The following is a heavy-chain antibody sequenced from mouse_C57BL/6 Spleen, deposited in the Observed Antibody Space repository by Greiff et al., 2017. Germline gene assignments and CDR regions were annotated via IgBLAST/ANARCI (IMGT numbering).Heavy chain of an antibody. CDR1: GFTFSSYA. CDR2: ISDCCSYT. V-gene: IGHV5-4*01. CDR3: ARESSYYAMDY. Sequence: EVQGVESGRGLVKPGGSLKLSCAASGFTFSSYAMSWVRQTPDKRLEWVATISDCCSYTSYHDNVQLRFTISSDNDKNNLYLQKSQLKSEDTAMYYCARESSYYAMDYWGQGTSVTVSS. J-gene: IGHJ4*01.